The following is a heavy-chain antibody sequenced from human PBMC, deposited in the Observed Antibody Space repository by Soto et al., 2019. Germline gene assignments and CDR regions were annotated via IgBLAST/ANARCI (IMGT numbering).Heavy chain of an antibody. CDR1: GYSFTSYW. CDR2: IYPGDSDT. D-gene: IGHD3-22*01. CDR3: ARRGDYYESSGYWFDP. V-gene: IGHV5-51*03. J-gene: IGHJ5*02. Sequence: EVQLVQSGAEVKKPGESLKISCKASGYSFTSYWIGWVRQMPGKGLEWMGIIYPGDSDTRYSPSFQGQVTISVDKSIRTAYLQWSSLKASDTAVYYCARRGDYYESSGYWFDPWGQGTLVTVSS.